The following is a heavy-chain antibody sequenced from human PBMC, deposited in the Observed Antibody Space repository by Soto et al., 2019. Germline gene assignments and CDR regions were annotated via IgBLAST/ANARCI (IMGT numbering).Heavy chain of an antibody. Sequence: QVQLVQSGGEVKKPGASVKVSCKASGYAFRKYGMSWVRQVPGQVLEWMGWILGYNGNTAYAQTFQGRLTITTDTSTRTAYMGLRSLRSYAPAIYYCARDAGVVVLVPAADGFDSWGKGTLVTVSS. J-gene: IGHJ3*02. CDR2: ILGYNGNT. D-gene: IGHD2-2*01. V-gene: IGHV1-18*01. CDR3: ARDAGVVVLVPAADGFDS. CDR1: GYAFRKYG.